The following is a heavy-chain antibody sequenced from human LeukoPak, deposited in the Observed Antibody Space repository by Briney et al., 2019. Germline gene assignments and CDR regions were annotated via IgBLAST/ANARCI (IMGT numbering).Heavy chain of an antibody. V-gene: IGHV4-34*01. Sequence: GSLRLSCAASGFTFSSYAMSWVRQPPGKGLEWIGEINHSGSTNYNPSLKSRVTISVDTSKNQFSLKLSSVTAADTAVYYCARGDSSGYYYFDYWGQGTLVTVSS. CDR1: GFTFSSYA. J-gene: IGHJ4*02. D-gene: IGHD3-22*01. CDR2: INHSGST. CDR3: ARGDSSGYYYFDY.